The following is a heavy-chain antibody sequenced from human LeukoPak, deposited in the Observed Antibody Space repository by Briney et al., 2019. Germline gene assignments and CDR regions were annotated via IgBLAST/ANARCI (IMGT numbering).Heavy chain of an antibody. CDR1: GGSISSYY. J-gene: IGHJ4*02. CDR2: INYSGST. D-gene: IGHD6-6*01. V-gene: IGHV4-59*01. CDR3: ARVSARQGYFDY. Sequence: PSETLSLTCTVSGGSISSYYWSWIRQPPGKGLEWMGYINYSGSTNYNPSLKSRVTISVDPSRNQLSLKVSSVTAADTAVYYCARVSARQGYFDYWGQGTLVTVSS.